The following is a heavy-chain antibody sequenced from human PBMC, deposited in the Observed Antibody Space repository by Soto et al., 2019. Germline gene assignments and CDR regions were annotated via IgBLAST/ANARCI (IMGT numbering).Heavy chain of an antibody. D-gene: IGHD6-19*01. Sequence: EVQLVESGGGLVQPGGSLRLSCAASGFTFSSYNMNWVRQAPGKGLEWVSYISSSSSTIYYADSVKGRFTISRDNAKNALYLQMNSLRAEDTAVYYCARAHQWLASAFEIWGQGTMVTVSS. CDR1: GFTFSSYN. J-gene: IGHJ3*02. CDR2: ISSSSSTI. CDR3: ARAHQWLASAFEI. V-gene: IGHV3-48*01.